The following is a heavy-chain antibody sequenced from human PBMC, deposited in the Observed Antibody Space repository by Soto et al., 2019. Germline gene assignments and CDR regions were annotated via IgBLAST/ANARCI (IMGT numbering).Heavy chain of an antibody. J-gene: IGHJ4*02. CDR3: AKDVNYDVLAGYYYY. Sequence: EVQLLESGGGLVQPGGSLRLSCAASDFTLSSYGMTWVRQPPGKGLEWVSTIRGRGATTYYADSVKGRFTISRDDSKNTLYLQMNSLRVDDTAVYFCAKDVNYDVLAGYYYYWGQGTRVNVSS. CDR2: IRGRGATT. CDR1: DFTLSSYG. D-gene: IGHD3-9*01. V-gene: IGHV3-23*01.